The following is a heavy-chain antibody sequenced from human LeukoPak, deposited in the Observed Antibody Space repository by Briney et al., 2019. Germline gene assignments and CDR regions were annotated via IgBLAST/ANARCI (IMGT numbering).Heavy chain of an antibody. V-gene: IGHV3-23*01. J-gene: IGHJ5*02. Sequence: PGGSLGLSCAASGFTFSSYAMSWVRQAPGKGLEWVSTVSNSGDNTYYADYYADSVKGRFTISRDNSKNTLYLQMNSLTAEDTAIYYCAKATGTLGTWGQGTLVTVSS. CDR2: VSNSGDNT. CDR1: GFTFSSYA. D-gene: IGHD1-1*01. CDR3: AKATGTLGT.